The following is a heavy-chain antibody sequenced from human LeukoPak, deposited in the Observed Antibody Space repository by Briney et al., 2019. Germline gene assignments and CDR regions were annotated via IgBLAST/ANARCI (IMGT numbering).Heavy chain of an antibody. CDR3: ARDSTYYYDSGSSGPHYFDN. Sequence: QAGRSLRLSCAASGFTFSNYAMHWVRQAPGKGLEWVSLISSGGTYENYADSVKGRFTISRDNSKNTLYLQLNSLRAEDTAVYYCARDSTYYYDSGSSGPHYFDNWGQGTLVTVSS. J-gene: IGHJ4*02. V-gene: IGHV3-30*01. CDR1: GFTFSNYA. D-gene: IGHD3-10*01. CDR2: ISSGGTYE.